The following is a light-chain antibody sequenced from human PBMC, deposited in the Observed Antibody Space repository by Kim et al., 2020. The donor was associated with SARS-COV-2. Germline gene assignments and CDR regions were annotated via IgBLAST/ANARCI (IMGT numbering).Light chain of an antibody. CDR2: RND. V-gene: IGLV1-47*01. CDR3: ATWDDSLSAWV. CDR1: SSNIEANF. J-gene: IGLJ3*02. Sequence: GKRVTIPCSGSSSNIEANFVFWYQHLPGTAPRLLIYRNDQRPSGVPDRFSGSKSGTSASLAISGLRSEDEADFYCATWDDSLSAWVFGGGTQLTVL.